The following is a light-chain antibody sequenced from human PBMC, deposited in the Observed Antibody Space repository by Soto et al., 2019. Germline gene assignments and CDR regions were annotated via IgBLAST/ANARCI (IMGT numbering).Light chain of an antibody. CDR3: SSYTSSTPYV. J-gene: IGLJ1*01. Sequence: QSVLTQPASVSGSPGQSISISCTGTSSDVGGYNYVSWYQQQPGKAPKLMIYEVSSRPSGVSDRFSGSKSGNTASLTISGLQADHEADYYCSSYTSSTPYVFANGIKVTV. CDR2: EVS. V-gene: IGLV2-14*01. CDR1: SSDVGGYNY.